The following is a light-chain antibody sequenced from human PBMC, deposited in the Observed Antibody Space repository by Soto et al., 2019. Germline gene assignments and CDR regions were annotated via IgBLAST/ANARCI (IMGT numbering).Light chain of an antibody. J-gene: IGKJ1*01. CDR1: QSVSSGY. V-gene: IGKV3-20*01. Sequence: PGDGATISCRASQSVSSGYLAWYQQKPGQAPRLLIYGASRRAGGIPDRFSGSGSGTDFTLSISRLEPEDFAVYWCQHYGNSPTFGQGTRVQIK. CDR3: QHYGNSPT. CDR2: GAS.